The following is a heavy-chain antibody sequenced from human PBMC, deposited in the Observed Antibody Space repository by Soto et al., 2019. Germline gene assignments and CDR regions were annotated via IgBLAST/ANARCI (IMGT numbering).Heavy chain of an antibody. V-gene: IGHV4-4*07. Sequence: SETLSLTCTVSGGSISEKYWNWVRQPPGKGLEWIGLIFANGNTDYNPSLKSRVTMSVDASKNQFSLRLTSMTAADTAVYYCVASLAASGLNWLDPWGRGTLVTVSS. CDR3: VASLAASGLNWLDP. CDR2: IFANGNT. D-gene: IGHD6-13*01. J-gene: IGHJ5*02. CDR1: GGSISEKY.